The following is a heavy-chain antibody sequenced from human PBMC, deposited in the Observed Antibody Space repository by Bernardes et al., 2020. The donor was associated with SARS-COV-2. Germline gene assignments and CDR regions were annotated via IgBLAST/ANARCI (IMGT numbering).Heavy chain of an antibody. D-gene: IGHD2-15*01. Sequence: GWSLRRSCAASGFIFSRYWMHWVRQAPGKGLVWVSRIKGDGSSTSYAGSVKGRFTISRDNAKNTLYLQMNSLRAEDTAVYYCARDDYGGNLDYWGQGSLVTVSS. CDR2: IKGDGSST. V-gene: IGHV3-74*01. J-gene: IGHJ4*02. CDR3: ARDDYGGNLDY. CDR1: GFIFSRYW.